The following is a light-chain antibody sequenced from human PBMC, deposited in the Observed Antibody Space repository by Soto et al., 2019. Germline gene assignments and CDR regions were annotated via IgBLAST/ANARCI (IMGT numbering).Light chain of an antibody. J-gene: IGLJ2*01. CDR1: SSDIGAYNY. CDR3: SSYAGSNNAI. CDR2: AVN. Sequence: QSALTQPPSASGSPGQSVTISCTGTSSDIGAYNYVSWYQQHPGKAPNLIIYAVNQRPSGVPDRFSGSKSGNTASLTLSGLQADDEADYYCSSYAGSNNAIFGGGTKLTVL. V-gene: IGLV2-8*01.